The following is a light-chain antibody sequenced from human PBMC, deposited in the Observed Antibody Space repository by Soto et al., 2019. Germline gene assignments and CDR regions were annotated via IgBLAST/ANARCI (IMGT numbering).Light chain of an antibody. CDR1: SSDVGGYNY. J-gene: IGLJ1*01. Sequence: LTPPASVAGSPGQSISISCTGNSSDVGGYNYVSWYQHHPGKAPKLIIYDVTNRPSGVSNPFSGSKSGNTASLTISGLQPEDEADYYCSSYTTSNTRQIVFGTGTKVTVL. CDR2: DVT. CDR3: SSYTTSNTRQIV. V-gene: IGLV2-14*03.